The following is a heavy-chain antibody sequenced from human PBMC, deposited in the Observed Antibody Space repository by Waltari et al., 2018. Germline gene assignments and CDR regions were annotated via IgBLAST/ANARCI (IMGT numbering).Heavy chain of an antibody. D-gene: IGHD1-7*01. Sequence: QVQLVQSGAEVKKPGASVKVSCKASGYTFTRYYMQWVRQAPGQGLEWMGIINPSGGSTIYAQKFQGRVTMTRDTSTSTVYMELSSLRSEDTAVYYCATQLSWNYNAFDIWGQGTMVTVSS. V-gene: IGHV1-46*01. J-gene: IGHJ3*02. CDR1: GYTFTRYY. CDR2: INPSGGST. CDR3: ATQLSWNYNAFDI.